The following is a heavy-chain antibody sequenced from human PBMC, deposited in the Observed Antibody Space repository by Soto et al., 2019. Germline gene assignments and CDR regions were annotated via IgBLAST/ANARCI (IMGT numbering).Heavy chain of an antibody. CDR1: GGSISSGDYY. J-gene: IGHJ6*02. D-gene: IGHD2-2*01. Sequence: QVQLQESGPGLVKPSQTLSLTCTVSGGSISSGDYYWSWIRQPPGKGLEWIGYIYYSGSTYYNPSLKSRVTISVDTSKNQFSLKLSSVTAADTAVYYCARDVFSYANSDYYGMDVWGQGTTVTVSS. V-gene: IGHV4-30-4*01. CDR2: IYYSGST. CDR3: ARDVFSYANSDYYGMDV.